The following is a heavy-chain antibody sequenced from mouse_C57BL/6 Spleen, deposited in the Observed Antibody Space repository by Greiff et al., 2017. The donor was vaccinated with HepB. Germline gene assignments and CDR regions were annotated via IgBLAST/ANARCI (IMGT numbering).Heavy chain of an antibody. D-gene: IGHD1-1*01. CDR2: INPSSGYT. CDR3: ARGDYGGGYYFDY. V-gene: IGHV1-4*01. CDR1: GYTFTSYT. Sequence: VQLQESGAELARPGASVKMSCKASGYTFTSYTMHWVKQRPGQGLEWIGYINPSSGYTKYNQKFKDKATLTADKSSSTAYMQLSSLTSEDSAVYYCARGDYGGGYYFDYWGQGTTLTVSS. J-gene: IGHJ2*01.